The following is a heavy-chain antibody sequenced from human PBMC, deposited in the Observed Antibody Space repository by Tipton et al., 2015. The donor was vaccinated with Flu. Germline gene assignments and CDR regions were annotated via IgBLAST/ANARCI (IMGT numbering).Heavy chain of an antibody. CDR1: GFTFSSYA. J-gene: IGHJ3*02. V-gene: IGHV3-30*01. CDR2: ISYNGGNE. D-gene: IGHD1-26*01. CDR3: SGTQGTFDI. Sequence: RSLRLSCVASGFTFSSYAMHWVRQAPGKGLEWVAVISYNGGNEYYADSVKGRFTISRDTSTNTLYLQMNSLRAEDTAEYYCSGTQGTFDIWGQGTMVTVSS.